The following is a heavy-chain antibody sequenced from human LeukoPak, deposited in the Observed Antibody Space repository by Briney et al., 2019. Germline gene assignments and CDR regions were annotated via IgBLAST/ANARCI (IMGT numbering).Heavy chain of an antibody. CDR2: ISSSSSTI. CDR1: GFTFSDYY. V-gene: IGHV3-11*04. D-gene: IGHD3-10*01. Sequence: GGSLRLSCAASGFTFSDYYMSWIRRAPGKGLEWVSYISSSSSTIYYADSVKGRFTISRDNAKNALYLQMNSLSAEDTAVYYCARDRSSGYYGSFDYWGQGTLVTVSS. CDR3: ARDRSSGYYGSFDY. J-gene: IGHJ4*02.